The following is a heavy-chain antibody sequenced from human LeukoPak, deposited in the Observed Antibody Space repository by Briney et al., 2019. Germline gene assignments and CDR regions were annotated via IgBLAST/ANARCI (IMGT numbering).Heavy chain of an antibody. CDR3: ANYGIGARYAGEGWFDS. J-gene: IGHJ5*01. Sequence: GGSLTLSCAASGFTFMTHAMTGVPHTPGEGLEWVSSICGSGGGTYYAHSVRGQFTIHKVNSKNTLFQHITNPRAEDTAVHYCANYGIGARYAGEGWFDSWGQGTLVTVSS. V-gene: IGHV3-23*01. CDR2: ICGSGGGT. CDR1: GFTFMTHA. D-gene: IGHD3-16*01.